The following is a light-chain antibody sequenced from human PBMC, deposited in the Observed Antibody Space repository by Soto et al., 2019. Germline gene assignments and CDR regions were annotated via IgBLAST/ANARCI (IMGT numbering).Light chain of an antibody. CDR1: SSDVGNYNL. CDR2: EGS. J-gene: IGLJ1*01. Sequence: QSVLTQPASASGSPGQAITISCTGTSSDVGNYNLVSWYQHDPGKAPKLLIYEGSKRPSGVTDRFSGSKSGNTASLTISWLQAEDEADYYCCSYASRSTYVFGTGTKVTVL. CDR3: CSYASRSTYV. V-gene: IGLV2-23*01.